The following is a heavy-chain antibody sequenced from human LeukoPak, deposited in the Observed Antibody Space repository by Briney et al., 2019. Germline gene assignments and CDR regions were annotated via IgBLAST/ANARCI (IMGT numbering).Heavy chain of an antibody. D-gene: IGHD2-15*01. CDR1: GYTFTNYW. J-gene: IGHJ3*02. CDR2: IFPRDSDT. V-gene: IGHV5-51*01. Sequence: GESLKISCKASGYTFTNYWIGWVRQMPGKGLEWMGIIFPRDSDTRYSPSFQGQVTISADKSISTAYLQWSSLKASDTAMYYCARPTTYCSGGSCYSLAFDIWGQGTMVTVSS. CDR3: ARPTTYCSGGSCYSLAFDI.